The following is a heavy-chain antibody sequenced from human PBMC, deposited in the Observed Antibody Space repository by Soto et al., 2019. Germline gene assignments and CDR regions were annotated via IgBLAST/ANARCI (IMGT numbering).Heavy chain of an antibody. CDR2: IYYSGST. D-gene: IGHD2-2*01. V-gene: IGHV4-61*05. CDR1: GGSISSGTSY. Sequence: ETLSLTCNVSGGSISSGTSYWAWIRQHPGKGLEWIGYIYYSGSTNYNPSLKSRVTISVDTSKNQFSLKLSSVTAADTAVYYCARQPTSRMGYYYYMDVWGKGTTVTVSS. J-gene: IGHJ6*03. CDR3: ARQPTSRMGYYYYMDV.